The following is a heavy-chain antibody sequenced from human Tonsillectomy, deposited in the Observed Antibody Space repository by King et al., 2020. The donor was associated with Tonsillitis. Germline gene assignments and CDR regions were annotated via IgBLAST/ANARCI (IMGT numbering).Heavy chain of an antibody. J-gene: IGHJ4*02. D-gene: IGHD6-13*01. CDR1: GFTISFNY. CDR3: ARDVAAAGFLWD. Sequence: VQLVESGGGLIQPGGSLRLSCAASGFTISFNYMSWVRQAPGKGLEWGSVIYTGGSTYSADSVKCLFTISRDNSKNTLSLQMKSLRAEDTAVYYCARDVAAAGFLWDWGQGALVTVSS. V-gene: IGHV3-53*01. CDR2: IYTGGST.